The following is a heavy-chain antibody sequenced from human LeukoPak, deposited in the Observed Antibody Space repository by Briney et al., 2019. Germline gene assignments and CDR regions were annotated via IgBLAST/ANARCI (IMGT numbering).Heavy chain of an antibody. J-gene: IGHJ4*02. CDR3: ARVKAVAEGSGWYYFDY. D-gene: IGHD6-19*01. V-gene: IGHV1-46*01. CDR2: INPSGGST. CDR1: GYTFTSYY. Sequence: GASVKVSCKASGYTFTSYYMHWVRQAPGQGLEWMGIINPSGGSTSYAQKFQGRVTMTRDTSTSTVYMELSSLRSEDTAVYYCARVKAVAEGSGWYYFDYWGQGTLVTVSS.